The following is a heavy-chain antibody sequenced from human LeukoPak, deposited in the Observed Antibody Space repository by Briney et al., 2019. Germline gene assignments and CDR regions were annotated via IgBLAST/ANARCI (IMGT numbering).Heavy chain of an antibody. V-gene: IGHV4-59*01. CDR1: GGSISSYY. CDR2: IYYSGST. CDR3: ARGRYYYDSSGYYYYYYYYMDV. D-gene: IGHD3-22*01. Sequence: SETLSLTCTVSGGSISSYYWSWIGQPPGKGLEWIGYIYYSGSTNYNPSLKSRVTISVDTSKNQFSLKLSSVTAADTAVYYCARGRYYYDSSGYYYYYYYYMDVWGKGTTVTVSS. J-gene: IGHJ6*03.